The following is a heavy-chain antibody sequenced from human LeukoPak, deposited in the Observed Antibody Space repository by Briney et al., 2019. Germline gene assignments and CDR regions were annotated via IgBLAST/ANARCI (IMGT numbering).Heavy chain of an antibody. Sequence: ASVKVSCKVSGYTLTELSMHWVRQAPGKGLEWMGGFDPEDGETIYAQKFQGRVTMTEDTSTGTAYMELSSLRSEDTAVYYCATIPPGYSSSWYRDDYWGQGTLVTVSS. J-gene: IGHJ4*02. CDR1: GYTLTELS. D-gene: IGHD6-13*01. V-gene: IGHV1-24*01. CDR3: ATIPPGYSSSWYRDDY. CDR2: FDPEDGET.